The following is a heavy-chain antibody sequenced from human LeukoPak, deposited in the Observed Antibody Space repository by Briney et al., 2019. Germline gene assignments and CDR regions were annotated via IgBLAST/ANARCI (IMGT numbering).Heavy chain of an antibody. Sequence: SETLSLTCTVSGGSISSDYWSWIRQSPGKGLEWIGYVYYTGSTNYSPSLKSRVTISVDTSKNQFSLKLRSVTAADTAMYYCASDVSGSYWTYWGQGTLVSVSS. D-gene: IGHD3-10*01. V-gene: IGHV4-59*01. CDR2: VYYTGST. J-gene: IGHJ4*02. CDR3: ASDVSGSYWTY. CDR1: GGSISSDY.